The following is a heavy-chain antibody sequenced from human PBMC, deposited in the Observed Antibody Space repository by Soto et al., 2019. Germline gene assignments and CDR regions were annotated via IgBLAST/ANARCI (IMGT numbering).Heavy chain of an antibody. CDR2: IDPNRGGT. CDR3: ARSSGSYSDFYF. CDR1: GYTFSNYH. V-gene: IGHV1-2*02. Sequence: QVQMVQSGADRTKPGASVKVSCTASGYTFSNYHIHWVRQAPGQGLEWLGWIDPNRGGTIYAQKFRGGVTVTREPSINTTCMALDSLTSDDTAVYYCARSSGSYSDFYFWGQGTLVTVSS. J-gene: IGHJ4*02. D-gene: IGHD1-26*01.